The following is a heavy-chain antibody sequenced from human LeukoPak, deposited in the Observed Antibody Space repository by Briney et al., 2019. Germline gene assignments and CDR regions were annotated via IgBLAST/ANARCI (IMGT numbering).Heavy chain of an antibody. CDR3: ARRVGHSYGVTGAGAFDI. V-gene: IGHV4-61*01. J-gene: IGHJ3*02. Sequence: SETLSLTCTVSGGSITSSSYYWSWIRQPPGKGLEWIGYIYYSGSTYYNPSLKSRVTISLDMPNNQFSLKLSSVTAADTAVYYCARRVGHSYGVTGAGAFDIWGQGTMVTVSS. D-gene: IGHD5-18*01. CDR1: GGSITSSSYY. CDR2: IYYSGST.